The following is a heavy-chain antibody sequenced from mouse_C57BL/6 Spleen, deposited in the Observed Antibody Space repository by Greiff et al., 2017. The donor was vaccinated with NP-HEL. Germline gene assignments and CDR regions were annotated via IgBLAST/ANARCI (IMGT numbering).Heavy chain of an antibody. CDR2: ISSGGDYI. CDR1: GFTFSSYA. J-gene: IGHJ2*01. D-gene: IGHD2-1*01. Sequence: DVHLVESGEGLVKPGGSLKLSCAASGFTFSSYAMSWVRQTPEKRLEWVAYISSGGDYIYYADTVKGRFTISRDNARNTLYLQMSSLKSEDTAMYYCTRGDYGNCFDYWGRGTTLTVSS. V-gene: IGHV5-9-1*02. CDR3: TRGDYGNCFDY.